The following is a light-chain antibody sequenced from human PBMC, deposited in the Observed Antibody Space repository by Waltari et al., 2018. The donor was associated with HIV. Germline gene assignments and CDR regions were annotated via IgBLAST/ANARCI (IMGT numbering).Light chain of an antibody. V-gene: IGLV1-47*01. Sequence: QSVLTQTPSASGTPGQRVTISCSGSTSDIGNNYVYWFQQFPGTPPKVLIYKNDQRPSGVSDRFSASKSGTSASLAISGLRTEEESDFYCAAWDDIRSGWIFGGGTKLTVL. CDR1: TSDIGNNY. CDR2: KND. J-gene: IGLJ2*01. CDR3: AAWDDIRSGWI.